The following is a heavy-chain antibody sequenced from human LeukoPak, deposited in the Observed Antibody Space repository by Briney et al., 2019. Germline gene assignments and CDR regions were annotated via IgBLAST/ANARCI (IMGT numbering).Heavy chain of an antibody. J-gene: IGHJ3*02. D-gene: IGHD2-2*02. CDR2: ISYDGSNK. V-gene: IGHV3-30-3*01. CDR1: GFTFSSYA. CDR3: AREECSSTSCYMVYAFDI. Sequence: GRSLRLSCAASGFTFSSYAMHWVRQAPGKGLEWVAVISYDGSNKYYADSVKGRFTISRDNSKNTLYLQMNSLRAEDTAVYYCAREECSSTSCYMVYAFDIWGQGTMVTVSS.